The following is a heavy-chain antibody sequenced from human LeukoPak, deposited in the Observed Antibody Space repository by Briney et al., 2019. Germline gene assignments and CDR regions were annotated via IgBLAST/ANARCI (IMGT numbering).Heavy chain of an antibody. CDR2: ISGSGGST. CDR3: AKAPGYYYGMDV. Sequence: GGSLRLSCAASGLTFSSYAMGWVRQAPGRGLEWVSAISGSGGSTYYADSVKGRFTISRDNSKNTLYLQMNGLRAEDTAVYYCAKAPGYYYGMDVWGQGTTVTVSS. CDR1: GLTFSSYA. V-gene: IGHV3-23*01. J-gene: IGHJ6*02.